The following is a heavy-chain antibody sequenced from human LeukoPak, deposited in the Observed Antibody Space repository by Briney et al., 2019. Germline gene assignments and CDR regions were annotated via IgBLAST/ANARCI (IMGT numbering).Heavy chain of an antibody. CDR3: ARVGQTGALMGY. CDR1: GGTFSSYA. V-gene: IGHV1-69*04. Sequence: SVKVSCKASGGTFSSYAISWVRQAPGPGLEWMGRIIPILGIANYAQKFQGRVTITADKSTSTAYMELSSLRSEDTAVYYCARVGQTGALMGYWGQGTLVTVSS. CDR2: IIPILGIA. D-gene: IGHD1-1*01. J-gene: IGHJ4*02.